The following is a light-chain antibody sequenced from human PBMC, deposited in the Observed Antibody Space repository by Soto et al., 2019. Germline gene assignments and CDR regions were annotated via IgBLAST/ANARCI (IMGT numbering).Light chain of an antibody. CDR2: AAS. CDR1: QSINSY. J-gene: IGKJ5*01. Sequence: DLQMTQSPSSLSASIGDGVTITCRASQSINSYLNWYQQKPGKAPKLLISAASNLQSGVPSRFSGSGSGTDFTLTISSLQPEDFATYYCQQSFSTLLITFGQGTRLEMK. V-gene: IGKV1-39*01. CDR3: QQSFSTLLIT.